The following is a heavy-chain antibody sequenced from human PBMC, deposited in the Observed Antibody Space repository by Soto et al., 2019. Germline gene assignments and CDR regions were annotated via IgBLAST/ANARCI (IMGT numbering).Heavy chain of an antibody. CDR2: MYSGGDT. Sequence: EVQLVESGGYLVQPGGSLRLSCEASGFTVSSNYMSWVRQAPGKGLEWISIMYSGGDTYYADSVKDRFTISRDNSKNTLYLQMDSRRAEDTAVYYCAGRGRSGWYGGGFDYWGQGTLVTVSS. D-gene: IGHD6-19*01. J-gene: IGHJ4*02. CDR1: GFTVSSNY. CDR3: AGRGRSGWYGGGFDY. V-gene: IGHV3-66*01.